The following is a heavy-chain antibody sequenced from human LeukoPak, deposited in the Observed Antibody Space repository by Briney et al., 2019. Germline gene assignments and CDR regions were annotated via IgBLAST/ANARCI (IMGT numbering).Heavy chain of an antibody. CDR3: AKAYDSSGYYYGFDY. V-gene: IGHV3-30*02. Sequence: GGSLRLSCAASGFTFSNYGMHWVRQAPGKGLEWVAFIRYDGSNKYYADSVKGRFTISRDNSKNTLYLQMNSLRAEDTAVYYCAKAYDSSGYYYGFDYWGQGTLVTVSS. CDR2: IRYDGSNK. D-gene: IGHD3-22*01. CDR1: GFTFSNYG. J-gene: IGHJ4*02.